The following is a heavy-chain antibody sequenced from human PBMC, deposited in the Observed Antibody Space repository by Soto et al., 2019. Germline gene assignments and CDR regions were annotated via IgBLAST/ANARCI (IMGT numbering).Heavy chain of an antibody. V-gene: IGHV1-69*12. D-gene: IGHD2-2*01. J-gene: IGHJ5*02. Sequence: QVQLVQSGAEVKKPGSSVKVSCKASGGTFSSYAISWVRQAPGQGLEWMGGIIPIFGTANYAQKFQGRVTITADESTSTAYMELSSLRSEDTAVYYCARGRADRYCIRTSCPNWFDPWGQGTLVTVSS. CDR3: ARGRADRYCIRTSCPNWFDP. CDR1: GGTFSSYA. CDR2: IIPIFGTA.